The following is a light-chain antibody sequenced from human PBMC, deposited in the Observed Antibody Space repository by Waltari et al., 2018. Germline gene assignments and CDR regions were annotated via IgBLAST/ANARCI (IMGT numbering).Light chain of an antibody. J-gene: IGLJ2*01. Sequence: QSALTQPASVSGSPGQSITISCTGTSSDVGGYNYVSWYQQHPGQAPKLMIYDLSKRPSGVSNRFAGSKSGNTASLTISGLQAEDEADYYCSSYTSSSTLVFGGGTKLTVL. CDR1: SSDVGGYNY. CDR3: SSYTSSSTLV. V-gene: IGLV2-14*01. CDR2: DLS.